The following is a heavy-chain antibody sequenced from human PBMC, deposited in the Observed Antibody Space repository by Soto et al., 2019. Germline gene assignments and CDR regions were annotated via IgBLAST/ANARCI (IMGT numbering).Heavy chain of an antibody. CDR1: GGSISSYY. CDR3: AREMRATVTPYYFDY. Sequence: SETLSLTCTVSGGSISSYYWGWIRQPPGKGLEWIGYIYYSGSTNYNPSLKSRVTISVDTSKNQFSLKLSSVTAADTAVYYCAREMRATVTPYYFDYWGQGTLVTVSS. D-gene: IGHD4-4*01. CDR2: IYYSGST. V-gene: IGHV4-59*01. J-gene: IGHJ4*02.